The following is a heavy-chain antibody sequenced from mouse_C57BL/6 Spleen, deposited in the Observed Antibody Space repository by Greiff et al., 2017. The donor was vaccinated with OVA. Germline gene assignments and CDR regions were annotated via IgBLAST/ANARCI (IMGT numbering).Heavy chain of an antibody. CDR2: IWSGGST. J-gene: IGHJ3*01. CDR3: ARNHGGWFAY. CDR1: GFSLTSYG. V-gene: IGHV2-2*01. Sequence: VMLVESGPGLVQPSQSLSITCTVSGFSLTSYGVHWVRQSPGKGLEWLGVIWSGGSTDYNAAFISRLSISKDNSKSQVFFKMNSLQADDTAIYYCARNHGGWFAYWGQGTLVTVSA.